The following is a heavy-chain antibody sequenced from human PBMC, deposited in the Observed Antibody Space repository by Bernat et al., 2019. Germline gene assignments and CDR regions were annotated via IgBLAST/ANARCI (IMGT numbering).Heavy chain of an antibody. J-gene: IGHJ4*02. V-gene: IGHV3-74*01. CDR3: ARGDSIVVVAATIDY. CDR1: GFTFSSYW. Sequence: EVQLVESGGGLVQPGGSLRLSCAASGFTFSSYWMHWVRQAPGKGLVWVSRINSDGSSTSYADSVKGRFTISRDNAKNTLYLQMNSLRAEDTAVYYCARGDSIVVVAATIDYWGQGTLVTVSS. D-gene: IGHD2-15*01. CDR2: INSDGSST.